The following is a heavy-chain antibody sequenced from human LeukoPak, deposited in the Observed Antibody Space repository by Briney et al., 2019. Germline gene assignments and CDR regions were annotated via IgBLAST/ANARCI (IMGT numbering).Heavy chain of an antibody. J-gene: IGHJ5*02. CDR2: IGAYNGNT. CDR1: GYTFTSYG. Sequence: ASVKVSCKASGYTFTSYGISWVRQAPGQGLEWMGWIGAYNGNTNYAQKLQGRVTMTTDTSTSTAYMELRSLRSDDTAVYYCARALKGNYYSGSGTYRWFAPWGQGTLVTVSS. CDR3: ARALKGNYYSGSGTYRWFAP. V-gene: IGHV1-18*01. D-gene: IGHD3-10*01.